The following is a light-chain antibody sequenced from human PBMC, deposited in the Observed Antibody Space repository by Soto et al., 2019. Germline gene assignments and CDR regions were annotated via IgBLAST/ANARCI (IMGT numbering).Light chain of an antibody. J-gene: IGKJ5*01. CDR1: QSVSSSY. Sequence: EIVLTESPGTLSLSPGERATLSCGASQSVSSSYLAWYQQKPGQAPRLLIYGASSRATGIPDRFSGSGSGTDFTLTISRLEPEDFAVYYCQQYGNSPITFGQGTRLEIK. V-gene: IGKV3-20*01. CDR2: GAS. CDR3: QQYGNSPIT.